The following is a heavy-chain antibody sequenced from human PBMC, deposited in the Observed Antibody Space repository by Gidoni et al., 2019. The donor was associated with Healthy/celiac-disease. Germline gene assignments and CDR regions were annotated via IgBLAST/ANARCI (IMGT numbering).Heavy chain of an antibody. D-gene: IGHD6-19*01. CDR3: ARMGYSSGWYGVDAFDI. V-gene: IGHV3-21*01. CDR1: GFTCSSYS. J-gene: IGHJ3*02. Sequence: EVQLVEAGGGWGKPGGSLRLSCAASGFTCSSYSMNWVRQAPGKGLEWVSSISSSSSYIYYADSVKGRFTISRDNAKNSLYLQMNSLRAEDTAVYYCARMGYSSGWYGVDAFDIWGQGTMVTVSS. CDR2: ISSSSSYI.